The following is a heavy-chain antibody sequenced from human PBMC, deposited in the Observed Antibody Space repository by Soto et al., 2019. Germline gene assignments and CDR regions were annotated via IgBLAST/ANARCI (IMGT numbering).Heavy chain of an antibody. CDR3: ARDSACYFDY. CDR2: IYSGGST. J-gene: IGHJ4*02. Sequence: EVQLVESGGGLVQPGGSLRLSCAASGFTVSSNYMSWVRQAPGKGLEWVPVIYSGGSTYYADSVKGRCTISRDTSKNAMYLQMNSLSAEDTAVYYCARDSACYFDYWGQGTLVTVSS. CDR1: GFTVSSNY. V-gene: IGHV3-66*01.